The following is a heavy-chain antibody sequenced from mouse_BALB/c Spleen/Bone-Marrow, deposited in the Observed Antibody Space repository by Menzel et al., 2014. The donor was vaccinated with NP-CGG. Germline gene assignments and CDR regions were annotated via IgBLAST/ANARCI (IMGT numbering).Heavy chain of an antibody. Sequence: VQLQQSGAELVKPGASVKLSCTASGFNIKDTYMHWVKPRPEQGLEWIGRVDPANGNTKYDPKFQGKATITADTSSNTAYLQLSSLTSEDTAVYYCARYRLGTYFDYRGQGTTLTVSS. D-gene: IGHD2-14*01. J-gene: IGHJ2*01. CDR3: ARYRLGTYFDY. CDR2: VDPANGNT. CDR1: GFNIKDTY. V-gene: IGHV14-3*02.